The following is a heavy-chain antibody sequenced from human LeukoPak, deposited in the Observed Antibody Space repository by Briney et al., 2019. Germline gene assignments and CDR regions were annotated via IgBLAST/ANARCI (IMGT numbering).Heavy chain of an antibody. CDR1: GFTFTSYS. J-gene: IGHJ4*02. V-gene: IGHV3-30*01. CDR3: ASDHSHYDSGGYFGL. CDR2: ISYDGSKY. D-gene: IGHD3-22*01. Sequence: GGSLRLSCAASGFTFTSYSMHWVRQAPGKRLEWVSLISYDGSKYYSADSVKGRFTISRDNSKNTLYLQMNSLRAEDTAVYYCASDHSHYDSGGYFGLWGQGALVTVSS.